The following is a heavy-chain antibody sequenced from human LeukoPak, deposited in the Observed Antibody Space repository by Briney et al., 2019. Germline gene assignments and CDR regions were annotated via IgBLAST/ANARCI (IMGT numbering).Heavy chain of an antibody. Sequence: ASVKVSCKASGYTFTGYYMHWVRQAPGQGLEWMGWINPNSGGTNYAQKFQGWVTMTRDTSTSTAYMELSRLRSDDTAVYYCARGYYDFWSGYRYYYGMDVWGQGTTVTVSS. CDR3: ARGYYDFWSGYRYYYGMDV. CDR1: GYTFTGYY. D-gene: IGHD3-3*01. V-gene: IGHV1-2*04. CDR2: INPNSGGT. J-gene: IGHJ6*02.